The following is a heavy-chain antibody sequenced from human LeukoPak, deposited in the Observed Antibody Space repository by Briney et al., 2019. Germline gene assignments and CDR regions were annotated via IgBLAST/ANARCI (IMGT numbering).Heavy chain of an antibody. V-gene: IGHV3-23*01. D-gene: IGHD2-2*01. Sequence: PGGSLRLSCAASGFTFSSYAMSWVRQAPGKGLEWVSAISGSGGSTYYADSVKDRFTISRDNSKNTLYLQMNSLRAEDTAVYYCAKVARRRYCSSTSCWGNAFDIWGQGTMVTVSS. J-gene: IGHJ3*02. CDR2: ISGSGGST. CDR1: GFTFSSYA. CDR3: AKVARRRYCSSTSCWGNAFDI.